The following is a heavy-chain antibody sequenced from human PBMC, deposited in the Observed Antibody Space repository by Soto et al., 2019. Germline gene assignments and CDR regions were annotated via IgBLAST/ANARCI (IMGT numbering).Heavy chain of an antibody. D-gene: IGHD2-21*02. Sequence: SETGSLTCTVSGGSISSYYWSWVWQPPGKGLEWIGYMYNTGSTVYNPSFKSRVTISVDTSKNQFSLKLNSVTAADTAVYYCARDLWGYCGTDCYPLDVWGQGTTVTVS. J-gene: IGHJ6*02. CDR2: MYNTGST. V-gene: IGHV4-59*01. CDR1: GGSISSYY. CDR3: ARDLWGYCGTDCYPLDV.